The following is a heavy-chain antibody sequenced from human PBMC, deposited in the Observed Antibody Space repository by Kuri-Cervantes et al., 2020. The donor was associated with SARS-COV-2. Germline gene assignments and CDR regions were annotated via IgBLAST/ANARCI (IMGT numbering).Heavy chain of an antibody. CDR3: AGPITPYAFDI. Sequence: LRLSCTVSGGSISNGDYYWSWIRQPPGKGLEWIGYIYYSGSTYYNPSLKSRVTLSVDLSKSYFSLKLSSVTAADTAVYYCAGPITPYAFDIWGQGTMVTVSS. CDR1: GGSISNGDYY. V-gene: IGHV4-30-4*01. CDR2: IYYSGST. D-gene: IGHD2-15*01. J-gene: IGHJ3*02.